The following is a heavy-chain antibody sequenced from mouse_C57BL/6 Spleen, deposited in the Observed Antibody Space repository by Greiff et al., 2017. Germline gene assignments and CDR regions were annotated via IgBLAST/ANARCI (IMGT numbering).Heavy chain of an antibody. V-gene: IGHV3-6*01. J-gene: IGHJ2*01. CDR2: ISYDGSN. CDR3: AREEVLSYFDY. Sequence: EVQLVESGPGLVKPSQSLSLTCSVTGYSITSGYYWNWIRQFPGNKLEWMGYISYDGSNNYNPSLKNRISITRDTSKNQFFLKLNSVTTEDTATYYCAREEVLSYFDYWGQGTTLTVSS. CDR1: GYSITSGYY.